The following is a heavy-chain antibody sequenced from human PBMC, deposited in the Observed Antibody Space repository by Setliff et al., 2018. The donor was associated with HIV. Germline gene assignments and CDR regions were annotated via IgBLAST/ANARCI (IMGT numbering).Heavy chain of an antibody. J-gene: IGHJ6*03. CDR3: ARVGGSSWYSIPRYYYYSMDV. CDR1: GGSFSGYC. D-gene: IGHD6-13*01. CDR2: IQHSGRI. V-gene: IGHV4-34*01. Sequence: PSETLSLTCAVYGGSFSGYCWSWIRQPPGKGLEWIGEIQHSGRINYNPSLRSRVTTSVDTSKNQFSLRLRSVTAADTAVYYCARVGGSSWYSIPRYYYYSMDVWGNGTTVTVSS.